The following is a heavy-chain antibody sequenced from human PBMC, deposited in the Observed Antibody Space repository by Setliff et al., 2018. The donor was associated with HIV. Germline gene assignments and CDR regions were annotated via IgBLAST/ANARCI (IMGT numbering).Heavy chain of an antibody. D-gene: IGHD6-19*01. CDR1: GGSISSSSYY. V-gene: IGHV4-39*01. Sequence: SETLSLTCTVSGGSISSSSYYWGWIRQPPGKGLEWIGSIHYSGNTYYSPSLKSRVTIFEDTSKNQFSLKLSSVTAADTAVYYCATLHSSGWPYYSDYWGQGILVTVSS. J-gene: IGHJ4*02. CDR2: IHYSGNT. CDR3: ATLHSSGWPYYSDY.